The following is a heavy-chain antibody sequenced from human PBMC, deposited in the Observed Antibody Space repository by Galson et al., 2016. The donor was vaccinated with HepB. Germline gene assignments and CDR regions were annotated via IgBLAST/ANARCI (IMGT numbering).Heavy chain of an antibody. CDR1: GDSVSNNIDG. D-gene: IGHD3-10*01. V-gene: IGHV6-1*01. CDR2: TYYRTEWRY. Sequence: CAISGDSVSNNIDGWNWIRQSPSRGLEWLGRTYYRTEWRYDYATSLLSRISINPDTSKNQFSLHLNSLTAADSALFFCARERTFINTWGRGALVTAAS. J-gene: IGHJ5*02. CDR3: ARERTFINT.